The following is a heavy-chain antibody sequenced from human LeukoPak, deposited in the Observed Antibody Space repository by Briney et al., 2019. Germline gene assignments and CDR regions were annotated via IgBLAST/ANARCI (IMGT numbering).Heavy chain of an antibody. J-gene: IGHJ4*02. CDR3: YLSIAAPGTEVDY. D-gene: IGHD6-13*01. V-gene: IGHV3-30*02. CDR2: IRYDGSNK. CDR1: GFTFSRYG. Sequence: GGSLRLSCAASGFTFSRYGMHWVRQAPGKGLEWVAYIRYDGSNKYYADSVKGRFTISRDNSKNTLYLQMNSLRAEDTAVYYPYLSIAAPGTEVDYWGQGTLVTVSS.